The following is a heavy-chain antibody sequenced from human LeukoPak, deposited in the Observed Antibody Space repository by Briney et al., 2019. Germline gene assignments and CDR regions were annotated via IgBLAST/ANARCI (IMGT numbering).Heavy chain of an antibody. J-gene: IGHJ5*02. Sequence: GGSLRLSGSASGFTFSSSAMTWVRQAQGKGLEWVSAIIGGGGRTYYAASVKGRFTISRDNSKNTLYLQMNSLRGEDTAVYYCAKSNGQWLMEGNWFDPWGQGTLVTVSS. CDR2: IIGGGGRT. D-gene: IGHD6-19*01. V-gene: IGHV3-23*01. CDR3: AKSNGQWLMEGNWFDP. CDR1: GFTFSSSA.